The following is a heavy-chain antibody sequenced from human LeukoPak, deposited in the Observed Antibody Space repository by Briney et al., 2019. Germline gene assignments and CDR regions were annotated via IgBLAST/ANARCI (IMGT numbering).Heavy chain of an antibody. CDR2: IWYDGNNK. J-gene: IGHJ4*02. Sequence: GRSLRLSCAASGFIFNNYGMHWVRQAPGKGLEWLAVIWYDGNNKNYADSVKGRFTISRDNSKNTVYLQMNSLRAEDTAVYYCVEDESLSWGGSLDHWGQGILVTVSS. V-gene: IGHV3-33*06. CDR3: VEDESLSWGGSLDH. D-gene: IGHD6-25*01. CDR1: GFIFNNYG.